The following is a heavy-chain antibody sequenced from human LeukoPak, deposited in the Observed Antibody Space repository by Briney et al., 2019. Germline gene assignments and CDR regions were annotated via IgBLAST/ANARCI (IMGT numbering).Heavy chain of an antibody. V-gene: IGHV3-23*01. D-gene: IGHD1-26*01. CDR1: GFTFSSYA. Sequence: GGSLRLSCAASGFTFSSYAMSWVRQAPGKGLEWVSAISGSGGSTYYADSVKGRFTISRDNSKNTLYLQMNSLRAEDTAVYYCAKDFHGGSYGRYYYYYMDVWGKGTTVTVSS. CDR3: AKDFHGGSYGRYYYYYMDV. J-gene: IGHJ6*03. CDR2: ISGSGGST.